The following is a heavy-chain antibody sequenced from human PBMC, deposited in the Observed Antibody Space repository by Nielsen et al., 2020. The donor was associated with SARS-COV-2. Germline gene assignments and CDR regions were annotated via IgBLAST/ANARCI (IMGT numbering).Heavy chain of an antibody. V-gene: IGHV1-69*13. CDR2: IIPNFGAT. Sequence: SVKVSCKASGGTFGSHGVTWVRQAPGQGLEGMGGIIPNFGATNYAQQFEGRVTITADESTSTAYLDLSSLRSDDSAIYYCTRDRFSAYDCGFWGQGTLVTVSS. CDR3: TRDRFSAYDCGF. CDR1: GGTFGSHG. J-gene: IGHJ4*02. D-gene: IGHD5-12*01.